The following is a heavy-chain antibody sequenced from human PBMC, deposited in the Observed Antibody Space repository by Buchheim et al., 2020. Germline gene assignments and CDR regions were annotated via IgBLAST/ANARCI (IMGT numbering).Heavy chain of an antibody. V-gene: IGHV3-23*01. J-gene: IGHJ4*02. Sequence: EVQLLESGGGLVQPGGSLRLSCAASGFTFSSYAMSWVRQAPGKGLEWVSAISGSGGSTYYADSVKGRFTISRANSKNMLYLQMNSLRAEDTAVYYCAKDLDFWSGATEPQYYFDYWGQGTL. CDR2: ISGSGGST. CDR1: GFTFSSYA. D-gene: IGHD3-3*01. CDR3: AKDLDFWSGATEPQYYFDY.